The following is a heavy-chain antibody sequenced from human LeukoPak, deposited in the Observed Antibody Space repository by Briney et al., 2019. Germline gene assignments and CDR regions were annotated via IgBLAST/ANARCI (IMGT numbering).Heavy chain of an antibody. CDR3: TRDLSMWYRGVMSY. CDR2: IRYDGSNK. D-gene: IGHD3-10*01. CDR1: GFTFSSYG. V-gene: IGHV3-30*02. Sequence: GGSLRLSCAASGFTFSSYGMHWVRQAPGKGLEWVTFIRYDGSNKYYADSVKGRFTISRDNAKNTLYLQMNSLGAEDTAVYYCTRDLSMWYRGVMSYWGQGTLVTVSS. J-gene: IGHJ4*02.